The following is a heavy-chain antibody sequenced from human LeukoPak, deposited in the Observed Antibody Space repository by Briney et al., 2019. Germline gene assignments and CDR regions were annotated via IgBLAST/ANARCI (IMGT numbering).Heavy chain of an antibody. Sequence: WIGEINHSGNTNYNPSLKSRVTISIDTSKNQFSLKLNSVTAADTAVYYCAREDDYGDYFDYWGQGTLVTVSS. CDR3: AREDDYGDYFDY. CDR2: INHSGNT. D-gene: IGHD4-17*01. V-gene: IGHV4-34*01. J-gene: IGHJ4*02.